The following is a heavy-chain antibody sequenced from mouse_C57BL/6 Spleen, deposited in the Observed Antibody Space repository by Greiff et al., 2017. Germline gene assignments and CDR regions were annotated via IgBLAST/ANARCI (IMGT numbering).Heavy chain of an antibody. J-gene: IGHJ1*03. Sequence: DVQLQESGGGLVQPGGSMKLSCAASGFTFSDAWMDWVRQSPEKGLEWVAEIRNKANNHATYYAESVKGRFTISRDDSKSSVYLQMNSLRAEDTGIYYCTRIYYGNYGWYFDVWGTGTTVTVSS. D-gene: IGHD2-1*01. CDR2: IRNKANNHAT. V-gene: IGHV6-6*01. CDR3: TRIYYGNYGWYFDV. CDR1: GFTFSDAW.